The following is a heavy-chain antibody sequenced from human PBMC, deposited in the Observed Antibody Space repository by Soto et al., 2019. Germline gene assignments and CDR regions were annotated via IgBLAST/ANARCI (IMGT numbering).Heavy chain of an antibody. Sequence: QMQLQESGPGLVKPSQTLSLTCTVSGSSICSGGYYGSWIRQHPGKGMEWIGYIYYSGNTYNKPSLKSRVTISVDTSKNQFSLKPSSVTAADTAVYYCARGGGYNTAFDYWGQGTLVTVSS. D-gene: IGHD5-12*01. CDR2: IYYSGNT. J-gene: IGHJ4*02. V-gene: IGHV4-31*03. CDR3: ARGGGYNTAFDY. CDR1: GSSICSGGYY.